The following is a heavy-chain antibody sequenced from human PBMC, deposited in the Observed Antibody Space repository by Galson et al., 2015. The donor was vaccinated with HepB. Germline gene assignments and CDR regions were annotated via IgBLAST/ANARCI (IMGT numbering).Heavy chain of an antibody. Sequence: PALVKPTQTLTLTCTFSGFSLSTSGMCVSWLRQPPGKALEWLARIDWDDDKYYSTSLKTRLTISKDTSKNQVVLTMTNMDPVDTATYYCARETVSYYYYGMDVWGQGTTVTVSS. D-gene: IGHD2/OR15-2a*01. J-gene: IGHJ6*02. V-gene: IGHV2-70*11. CDR3: ARETVSYYYYGMDV. CDR2: IDWDDDK. CDR1: GFSLSTSGMC.